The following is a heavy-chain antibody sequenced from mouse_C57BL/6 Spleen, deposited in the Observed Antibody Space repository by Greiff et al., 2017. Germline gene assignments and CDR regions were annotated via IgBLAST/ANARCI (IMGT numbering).Heavy chain of an antibody. CDR3: ARSTTYYFDY. CDR1: GYTFTSYW. CDR2: IDPNSGGT. V-gene: IGHV1-72*01. Sequence: VKLQQPGAELVKPGASVKLSCKASGYTFTSYWMHWVKQRPGRGLEWIGRIDPNSGGTKYNEKFKSKATLTVDKPSSTAYMQLSSLSSEYSAVYYCARSTTYYFDYWGQGTTLTVSS. J-gene: IGHJ2*01. D-gene: IGHD2-12*01.